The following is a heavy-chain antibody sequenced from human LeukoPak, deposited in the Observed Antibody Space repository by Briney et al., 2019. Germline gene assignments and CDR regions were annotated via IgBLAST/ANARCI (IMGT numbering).Heavy chain of an antibody. V-gene: IGHV3-33*06. J-gene: IGHJ4*02. D-gene: IGHD3-3*01. Sequence: GGSLRLSCAASGFTFSSYGMHWVRQAPGKGLEWVAVIWYDGSNKYYADSVKGRFTISRDNSKNTLYLQMNSLRAEDTAVYYCAKDSSITIFGVVTPRPIDYWGQGTLVTVSS. CDR1: GFTFSSYG. CDR2: IWYDGSNK. CDR3: AKDSSITIFGVVTPRPIDY.